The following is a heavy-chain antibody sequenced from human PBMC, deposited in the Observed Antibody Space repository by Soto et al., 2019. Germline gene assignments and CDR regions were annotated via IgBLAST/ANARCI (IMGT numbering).Heavy chain of an antibody. Sequence: GGSLRLSCAASGFTFSSYSMSWVRQAPGKGLEWVSGFSTGGDGGTTYYADSVKGRFTISRDNSKSTLFLQMNSLRAEDTAIYYCATKVNSGPGSQFFDYWGQGTLVTVSS. D-gene: IGHD3-10*01. V-gene: IGHV3-23*01. CDR2: FSTGGDGGTT. CDR3: ATKVNSGPGSQFFDY. J-gene: IGHJ4*02. CDR1: GFTFSSYS.